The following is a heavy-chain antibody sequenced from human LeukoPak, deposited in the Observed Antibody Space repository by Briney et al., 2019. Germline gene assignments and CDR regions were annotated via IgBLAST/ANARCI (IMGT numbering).Heavy chain of an antibody. CDR3: ASTFENYYDSSGYPEFVY. CDR2: INPNSGGT. V-gene: IGHV1-2*02. D-gene: IGHD3-22*01. CDR1: GYTFTGYY. J-gene: IGHJ4*02. Sequence: GASVKVSCKASGYTFTGYYMHWVRQAPGQGLEWMGWINPNSGGTNYAQKFQGRVTMTRDTSISTAYMELSRLRSDDTAVYYCASTFENYYDSSGYPEFVYWGQGTLVTVSS.